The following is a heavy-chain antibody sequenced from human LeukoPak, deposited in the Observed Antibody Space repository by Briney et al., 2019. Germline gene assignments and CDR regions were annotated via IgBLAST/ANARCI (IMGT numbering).Heavy chain of an antibody. CDR2: ISSSSDYI. CDR3: ARDYYDSSGYYFLVLRPFDP. D-gene: IGHD3-22*01. J-gene: IGHJ5*02. V-gene: IGHV3-21*01. Sequence: GGSLRLSCAASGLTFSSYSMNWVRQAPGKGLEWVSSISSSSDYIYYADSVKGRFTISRDNAKNSLYLQMNSLRAEDTAVYFCARDYYDSSGYYFLVLRPFDPWGQGTLVTVSS. CDR1: GLTFSSYS.